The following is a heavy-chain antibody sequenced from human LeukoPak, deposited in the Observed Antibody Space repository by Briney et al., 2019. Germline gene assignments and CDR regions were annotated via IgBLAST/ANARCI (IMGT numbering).Heavy chain of an antibody. CDR1: GFTFSSYS. CDR3: ARELVEGVSRWEGRVPRVAFDI. CDR2: TSSSSSTI. Sequence: GSLRLSCSSSGFTFSSYSMNWVRQAPGTGLEWVSYTSSSSSTIYSADSVKGRFTISRDNAKNSLYLQMNSRRAEETAVYYCARELVEGVSRWEGRVPRVAFDIWGEGTMVTVSS. J-gene: IGHJ3*02. V-gene: IGHV3-48*04. D-gene: IGHD1-26*01.